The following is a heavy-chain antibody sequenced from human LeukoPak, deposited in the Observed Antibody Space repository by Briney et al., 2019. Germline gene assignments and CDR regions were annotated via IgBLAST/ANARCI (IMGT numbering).Heavy chain of an antibody. CDR3: ARDPHYDSSGYDQIDY. J-gene: IGHJ4*02. D-gene: IGHD3-22*01. Sequence: GASVKVSCKASGYTFTSYGISWVRQAPGQGLAWMGRIIPILGIANYAQKFQGRVTITADKSTSTAYMELSSLRSEDTAVYYCARDPHYDSSGYDQIDYWGQGTLVTVSS. CDR2: IIPILGIA. CDR1: GYTFTSYG. V-gene: IGHV1-69*04.